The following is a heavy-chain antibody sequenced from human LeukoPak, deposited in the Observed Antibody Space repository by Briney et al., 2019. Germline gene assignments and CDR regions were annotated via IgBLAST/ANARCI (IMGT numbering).Heavy chain of an antibody. CDR2: IIPIFGTA. D-gene: IGHD3-22*01. Sequence: SVKVSCKASGGTFISYAISWVRQAPGQGLEWMGGIIPIFGTANYAQKFQGRVTITTDESTSTGCMELSSLRSEDTAVYYCARECYDSSGYFDYWGQGTLVTVSS. CDR1: GGTFISYA. CDR3: ARECYDSSGYFDY. V-gene: IGHV1-69*05. J-gene: IGHJ4*02.